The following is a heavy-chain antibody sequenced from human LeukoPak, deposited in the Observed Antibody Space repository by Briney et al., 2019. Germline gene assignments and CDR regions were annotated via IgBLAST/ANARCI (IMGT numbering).Heavy chain of an antibody. D-gene: IGHD3-3*01. CDR2: LYYSRTT. Sequence: PSETLSLTCTVSGGSISSGSHHWGWFRQSPGKGLEWIGSLYYSRTTYYNPSLNSRVTISVVTSKNQFSLQLNSVTAADTAVYYCARLAYYDFWSGDTGWFDPWGQGTLVTVSS. CDR1: GGSISSGSHH. V-gene: IGHV4-39*01. J-gene: IGHJ5*02. CDR3: ARLAYYDFWSGDTGWFDP.